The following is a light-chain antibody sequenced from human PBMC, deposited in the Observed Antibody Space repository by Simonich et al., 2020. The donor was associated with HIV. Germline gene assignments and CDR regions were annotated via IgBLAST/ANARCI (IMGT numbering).Light chain of an antibody. J-gene: IGKJ2*01. V-gene: IGKV1-39*01. CDR1: QSISSY. CDR3: QQSYSTLYT. Sequence: DIQMTQSPSSLSASVGDRVTITCRASQSISSYLNWYQQKPGKAPKLLIYAASSVQSGVPSRFSGSGSGTDFTLTINSLQPEDFATYYCQQSYSTLYTFGQGTKLEIK. CDR2: AAS.